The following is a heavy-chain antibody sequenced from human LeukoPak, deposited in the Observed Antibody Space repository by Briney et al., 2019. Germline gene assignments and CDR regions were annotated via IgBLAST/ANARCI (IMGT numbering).Heavy chain of an antibody. V-gene: IGHV4-4*02. CDR3: ARHRGYVGAFDV. CDR1: GGSISSSNW. D-gene: IGHD3-22*01. J-gene: IGHJ3*01. Sequence: TSETLSLTCAVSGGSISSSNWWSWVRQPPGKGLEWIGEIYHSGSTNYNPSLKSRVTISVDKSKNQFSLKLSSVTAAETAVYYCARHRGYVGAFDVWGRGTMVTVSS. CDR2: IYHSGST.